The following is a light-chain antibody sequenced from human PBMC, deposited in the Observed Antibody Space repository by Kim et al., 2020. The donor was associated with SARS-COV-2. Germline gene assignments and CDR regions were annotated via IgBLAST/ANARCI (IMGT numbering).Light chain of an antibody. Sequence: DIQMTQSPSTLSASVGDRVTITCRASQSIDNWLAWYQQKPGKAPRLLIYKASSLQSGVPSRFSGSGSGTEFTLTIISLQPDGFAAYYCQQYHGYFGGGTKVDIK. V-gene: IGKV1-5*03. CDR2: KAS. CDR3: QQYHGY. CDR1: QSIDNW. J-gene: IGKJ4*01.